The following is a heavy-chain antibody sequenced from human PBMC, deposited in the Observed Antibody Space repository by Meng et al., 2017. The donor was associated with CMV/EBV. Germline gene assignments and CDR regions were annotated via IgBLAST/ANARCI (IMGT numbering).Heavy chain of an antibody. CDR1: GYTFTSYG. D-gene: IGHD3-3*01. J-gene: IGHJ6*02. Sequence: KVSCKASGYTFTSYGISWVRQAPGQGLEWMGWISAYNGNTNYAQKLQGRVTMTTDTSTSTAYMELRSLRSDDTAVYYCARATYYDFWSGYPPDVWGQGTTVTVSS. V-gene: IGHV1-18*01. CDR2: ISAYNGNT. CDR3: ARATYYDFWSGYPPDV.